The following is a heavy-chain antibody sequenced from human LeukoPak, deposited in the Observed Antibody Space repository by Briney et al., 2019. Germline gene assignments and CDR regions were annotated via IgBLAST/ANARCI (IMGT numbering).Heavy chain of an antibody. CDR3: ARPVEGYSGSGNWYFDS. CDR2: VSGGGSYI. D-gene: IGHD3-10*01. Sequence: GGSLTLSCAGSGFPFSSHGMNWVRQAPAPGLEWVSSVSGGGSYIYYADSMQGRFTISRDNAKNSLYLQMNSLITDDTAVDYCARPVEGYSGSGNWYFDSWGQGTLVTVSS. J-gene: IGHJ4*02. CDR1: GFPFSSHG. V-gene: IGHV3-21*01.